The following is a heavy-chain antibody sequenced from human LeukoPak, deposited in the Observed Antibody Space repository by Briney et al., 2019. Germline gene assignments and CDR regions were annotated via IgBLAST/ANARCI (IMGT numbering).Heavy chain of an antibody. CDR2: FSYSGST. D-gene: IGHD1-26*01. CDR3: ARMYSGTSYYFDY. CDR1: GGSISSRTYY. J-gene: IGHJ4*02. Sequence: SETLSLTCTVSGGSISSRTYYWIWIRQPPAKGLEWMGFFSYSGSTKYNPSLKSRVTMSVDTSKNQFSLKLSSVTAADTAVYYCARMYSGTSYYFDYWGQGTLVTVSS. V-gene: IGHV4-61*01.